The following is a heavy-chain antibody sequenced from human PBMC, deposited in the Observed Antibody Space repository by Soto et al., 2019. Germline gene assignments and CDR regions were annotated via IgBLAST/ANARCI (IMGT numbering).Heavy chain of an antibody. V-gene: IGHV4-38-2*01. J-gene: IGHJ6*02. CDR2: IYHSGST. CDR1: GYSISSGYY. CDR3: ARVDPGGMDV. Sequence: SETLSLTCAVSGYSISSGYYWGWIRQPPGKGLEWIGSIYHSGSTYYNPSLKSRVTISVDTSKNQFSLKLSAVTAADTAVYYCARVDPGGMDVWGQGTTVTVSS.